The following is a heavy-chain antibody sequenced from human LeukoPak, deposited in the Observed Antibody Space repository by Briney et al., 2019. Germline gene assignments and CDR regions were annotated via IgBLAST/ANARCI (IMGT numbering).Heavy chain of an antibody. J-gene: IGHJ4*02. CDR3: ARANYVWGSYVY. V-gene: IGHV4-4*07. Sequence: PSETLSLTCTVSGGSISDYYWSWIRQPAGKGLEWIGHIYTGGNPNYHPSLKSRVTMSVDTSKNQFSLKLRSVTAADTAVYYCARANYVWGSYVYWGQGTLVTVSS. CDR2: IYTGGNP. CDR1: GGSISDYY. D-gene: IGHD3-16*01.